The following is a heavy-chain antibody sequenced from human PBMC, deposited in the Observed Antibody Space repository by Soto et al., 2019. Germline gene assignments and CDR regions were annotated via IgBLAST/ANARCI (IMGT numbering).Heavy chain of an antibody. D-gene: IGHD2-15*01. CDR1: GDPITWSSCY. Sequence: PSETLSLTCTLSGDPITWSSCYWGWIRQPPGKRLEWVGDVYYIGSTYYTPSLKSRLTMSIDTSKGQFSLKMSSVNAADTGVYYCSRLTSRISAGSHGRSNWLEPCGPLTLVTVCS. CDR3: SRLTSRISAGSHGRSNWLEP. CDR2: VYYIGST. V-gene: IGHV4-39*01. J-gene: IGHJ5*02.